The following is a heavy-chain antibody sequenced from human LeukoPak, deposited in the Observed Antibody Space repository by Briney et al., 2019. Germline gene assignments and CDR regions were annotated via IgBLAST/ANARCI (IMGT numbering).Heavy chain of an antibody. V-gene: IGHV3-30-3*01. CDR3: ARSRVPRRGYSYGYNFDY. J-gene: IGHJ4*02. CDR1: GFTFSSYA. CDR2: ISYDGSNK. D-gene: IGHD5-18*01. Sequence: QPGGSLRLSCAASGFTFSSYAMHWVRQAPGKGLEWVAVISYDGSNKYYADSVKGRFTISRDNSKNTLYLRMNSLRAEDTAVYYCARSRVPRRGYSYGYNFDYWGQGTLVTVSS.